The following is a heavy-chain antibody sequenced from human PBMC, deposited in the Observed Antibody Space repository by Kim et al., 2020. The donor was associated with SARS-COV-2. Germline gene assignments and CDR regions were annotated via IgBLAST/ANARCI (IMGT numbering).Heavy chain of an antibody. CDR3: VHDRTGFYLDL. Sequence: SGPTLVNPTQTLTLTCTFSGFSLSSGGVGVGWIRQPPGKDLEWLAPIYWDDDKRYSQSLTSRPTITKDTSKNQVVLTMTNMDTVDSATYYCVHDRTGFYLDLWGEGTLVTVYS. CDR2: IYWDDDK. CDR1: GFSLSSGGVG. J-gene: IGHJ4*02. D-gene: IGHD3-9*01. V-gene: IGHV2-5*02.